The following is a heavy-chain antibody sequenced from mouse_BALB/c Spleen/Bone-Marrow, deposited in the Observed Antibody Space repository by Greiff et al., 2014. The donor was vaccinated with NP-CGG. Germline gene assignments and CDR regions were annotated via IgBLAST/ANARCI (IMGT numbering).Heavy chain of an antibody. Sequence: EVQVVESGAELVKPGASVKLSCTASGFNIKDTYIYWVKQRPEQGLEWVGRIDPANGNTKYDPKFQGKATIAADTSSNTAYLQLSSLTSEDTAVYYCSRGYYDYLFALDYWGHGTSVTVSS. CDR2: IDPANGNT. J-gene: IGHJ4*01. CDR3: SRGYYDYLFALDY. V-gene: IGHV14-3*02. D-gene: IGHD5-5*01. CDR1: GFNIKDTY.